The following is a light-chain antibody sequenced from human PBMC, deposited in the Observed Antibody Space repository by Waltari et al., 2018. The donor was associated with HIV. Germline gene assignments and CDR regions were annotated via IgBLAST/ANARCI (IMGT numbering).Light chain of an antibody. CDR2: EDN. CDR3: CSYAGTSTYV. V-gene: IGLV2-23*01. CDR1: SSNVGNYDL. J-gene: IGLJ1*01. Sequence: QSGLTQTSSVSGSPGQSIPSSSPATSSNVGNYDLVSWYQQLPGRAPKRMIYEDNKRPSGLSNRFSGSKSGNTASLTISGLQAEDEAVYYCCSYAGTSTYVFGPGTKVTVL.